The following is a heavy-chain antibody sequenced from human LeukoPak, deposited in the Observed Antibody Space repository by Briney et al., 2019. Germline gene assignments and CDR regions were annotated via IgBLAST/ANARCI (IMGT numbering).Heavy chain of an antibody. CDR2: IKYDGSDK. V-gene: IGHV3-7*01. CDR1: GFTFSDYW. J-gene: IGHJ2*01. CDR3: AKGGYCSSTSCYTNWYFDL. D-gene: IGHD2-2*02. Sequence: GGSLRLSCAASGFTFSDYWMTWVRQAPGKGLEGVASIKYDGSDKNYVDSVKGRFTISRDNAKNSLDLQMNSLRAEDTAVYYCAKGGYCSSTSCYTNWYFDLWGRGTLVTVSS.